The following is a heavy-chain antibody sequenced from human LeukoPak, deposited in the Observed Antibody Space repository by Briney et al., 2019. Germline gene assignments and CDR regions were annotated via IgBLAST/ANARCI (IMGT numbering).Heavy chain of an antibody. CDR3: AKAWALTYLGGVDS. V-gene: IGHV3-23*01. CDR2: LSGTGGNT. Sequence: PGGSLRLSCAASAFTFSSYAMAWVRQAPGKGLEWVSTLSGTGGNTYYADSVRGRFTISRGNSKNTLYLQMNSLRAEDAAVYYCAKAWALTYLGGVDSWGQGTLVTVSS. D-gene: IGHD2-21*02. J-gene: IGHJ4*02. CDR1: AFTFSSYA.